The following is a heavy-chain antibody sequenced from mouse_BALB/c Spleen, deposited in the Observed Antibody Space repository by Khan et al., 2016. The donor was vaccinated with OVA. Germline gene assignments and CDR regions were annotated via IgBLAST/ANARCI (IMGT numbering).Heavy chain of an antibody. D-gene: IGHD6-1*01. V-gene: IGHV1-77*01. CDR3: ARKKCLGFTIAY. J-gene: IGHJ3*01. CDR2: ISPGSGAT. Sequence: QVQLQQSGAELVRPGALVKLSCTASGYTFTDYYINWVKQRTGQGLEWIGEISPGSGATYYNERFMGKATLTADKSSSTAYMQLSSLTSETSAVYFCARKKCLGFTIAYWGQGTLVTVSA. CDR1: GYTFTDYY.